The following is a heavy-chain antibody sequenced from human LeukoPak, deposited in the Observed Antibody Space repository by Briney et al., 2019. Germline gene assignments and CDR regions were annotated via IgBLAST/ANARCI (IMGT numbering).Heavy chain of an antibody. D-gene: IGHD4-11*01. CDR2: IRYDGSNK. V-gene: IGHV3-30*02. J-gene: IGHJ1*01. CDR1: GFTFSSYG. CDR3: ATYSILNAREFRY. Sequence: GGSLRLSCAASGFTFSSYGMHWVRQAPGKGLEWVAFIRYDGSNKYYADSVKGRFTISRDNSKNSVYLQMNSLGADDTAVYYCATYSILNAREFRYWGQGTLVTVTS.